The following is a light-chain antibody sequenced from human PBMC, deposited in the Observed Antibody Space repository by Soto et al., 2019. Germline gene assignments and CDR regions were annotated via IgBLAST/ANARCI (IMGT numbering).Light chain of an antibody. CDR3: QQYGSSPPWT. V-gene: IGKV3-20*01. Sequence: EFVLTQSPGTLSLSPGERASLSCRASQSVSSTYLAWYQQKPGQAPRLLIYGASSRATGIPDRFSGSGSGTDFPLTISRLEPEDFAVYYCQQYGSSPPWTFGQGTKVEIK. CDR1: QSVSSTY. J-gene: IGKJ1*01. CDR2: GAS.